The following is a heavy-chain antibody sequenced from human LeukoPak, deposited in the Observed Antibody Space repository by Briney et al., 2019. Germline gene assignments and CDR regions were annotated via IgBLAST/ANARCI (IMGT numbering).Heavy chain of an antibody. D-gene: IGHD3-22*01. CDR3: ARNPLSGGYYDSSGYYGD. CDR1: GGSISSSSYY. V-gene: IGHV4-39*07. CDR2: IYYSGST. Sequence: SETLSLTCTVSGGSISSSSYYWGWIRQPPGKGLEWIGSIYYSGSTYYNPSLKSRVTMSVDTSKNQFSLKLSSVTAADTAVYYCARNPLSGGYYDSSGYYGDWGQGTLVTVSS. J-gene: IGHJ4*02.